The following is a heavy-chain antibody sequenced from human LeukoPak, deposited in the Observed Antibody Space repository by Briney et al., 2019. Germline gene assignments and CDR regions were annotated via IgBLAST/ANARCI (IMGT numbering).Heavy chain of an antibody. Sequence: GGSLRLSCAASGLIFSSYAMTWVRQAPGKGLELVSAFSGSGDNTYYADSVKGRFTISRDNSKNTLYLQMNSLRADDTAEYYCAKEIRTVPGFYGWFDPWGQGTLVSVSS. D-gene: IGHD6-19*01. CDR3: AKEIRTVPGFYGWFDP. CDR1: GLIFSSYA. CDR2: FSGSGDNT. J-gene: IGHJ5*02. V-gene: IGHV3-23*01.